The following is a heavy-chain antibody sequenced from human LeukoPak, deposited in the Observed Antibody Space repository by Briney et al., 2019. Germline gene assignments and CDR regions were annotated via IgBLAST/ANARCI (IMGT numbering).Heavy chain of an antibody. CDR3: ARALTRGYSSSGLDWFDP. CDR2: TYYRSKWYN. D-gene: IGHD5-18*01. Sequence: SQTLSLTCAISGDSVSSNSAAWNWIRHSPSRGLEWLGRTYYRSKWYNDYAVSVKSRITINPDTSKNQFSLQLNSVTPEDTAVYYCARALTRGYSSSGLDWFDPWGQGTLVTVSS. CDR1: GDSVSSNSAA. J-gene: IGHJ5*02. V-gene: IGHV6-1*01.